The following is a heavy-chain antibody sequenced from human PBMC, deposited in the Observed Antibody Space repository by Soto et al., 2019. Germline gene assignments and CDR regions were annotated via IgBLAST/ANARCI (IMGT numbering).Heavy chain of an antibody. CDR3: AGSSGWLDYY. CDR2: IKQDGSET. D-gene: IGHD3-22*01. CDR1: GFTFSSFW. V-gene: IGHV3-7*04. Sequence: EVQLVESGGGLVQPGGSLRLSCAASGFTFSSFWMSWVRQAPGKGLEWVVNIKQDGSETRYVDSVKGRFTISRDNAKNSLYLQIASLRAEDTAVYYCAGSSGWLDYYWGQGILVTVSS. J-gene: IGHJ4*02.